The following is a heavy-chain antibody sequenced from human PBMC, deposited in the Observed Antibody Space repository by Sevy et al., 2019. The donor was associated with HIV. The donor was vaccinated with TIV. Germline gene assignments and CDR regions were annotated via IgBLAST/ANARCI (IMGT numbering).Heavy chain of an antibody. D-gene: IGHD3-22*01. CDR2: ISGSGGSGDKT. CDR1: GFTFSRYA. V-gene: IGHV3-23*01. J-gene: IGHJ4*02. Sequence: GGSLRLSCAASGFTFSRYAMNWVRQAPGKGLEWVSGISGSGGSGDKTNYADSVKGRFTISRDDSKNSLSLQLNSLRAEDTAIYYCARKYDSSGYFDYWGQGTLVTVSS. CDR3: ARKYDSSGYFDY.